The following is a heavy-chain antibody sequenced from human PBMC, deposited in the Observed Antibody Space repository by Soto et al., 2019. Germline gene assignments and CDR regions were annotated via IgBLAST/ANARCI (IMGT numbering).Heavy chain of an antibody. Sequence: PGESLKISCKGSGYSFTSYWIGWVRQMPGKGLEWMGIIYPGDSDTRYSPSFQGQVTISADKSISTAYLQWSSLKASDTAMYYCARHSGYNVFFSERSYYYYYGMDVWGQGTTVTVSS. J-gene: IGHJ6*02. CDR1: GYSFTSYW. D-gene: IGHD3-3*01. CDR3: ARHSGYNVFFSERSYYYYYGMDV. V-gene: IGHV5-51*01. CDR2: IYPGDSDT.